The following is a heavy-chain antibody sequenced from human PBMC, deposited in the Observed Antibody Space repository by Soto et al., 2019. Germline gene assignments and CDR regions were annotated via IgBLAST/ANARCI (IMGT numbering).Heavy chain of an antibody. V-gene: IGHV3-7*03. CDR1: GFTFSNYR. CDR3: ASLKESSAWDF. CDR2: IKEDGSER. D-gene: IGHD6-19*01. J-gene: IGHJ4*02. Sequence: EVLLVESGGGLVQPGGSLRLSCAASGFTFSNYRMSWVRQAPGKGLEWVARIKEDGSERYYVPSVRGRFTISRDNAKNSLSLQMNSLRADDTAVYYCASLKESSAWDFWGQGTLVTVSS.